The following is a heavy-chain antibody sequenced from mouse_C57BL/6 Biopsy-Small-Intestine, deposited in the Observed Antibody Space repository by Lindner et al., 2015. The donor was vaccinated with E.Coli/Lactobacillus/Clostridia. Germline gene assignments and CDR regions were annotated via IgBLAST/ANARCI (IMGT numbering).Heavy chain of an antibody. V-gene: IGHV1-84*02. CDR2: INAGNGNT. CDR1: GNTFTSHT. J-gene: IGHJ3*01. CDR3: ARSIFGVVSQDDAFDI. D-gene: IGHD1-3*01. Sequence: VKVSCKASGNTFTSHTMHWVRQAPDQRLEWMGWINAGNGNTKYSQKFQGRVTITRDTSASTAYMELSSLRSEDTAVYYCARSIFGVVSQDDAFDIWGQGTMVTVPS.